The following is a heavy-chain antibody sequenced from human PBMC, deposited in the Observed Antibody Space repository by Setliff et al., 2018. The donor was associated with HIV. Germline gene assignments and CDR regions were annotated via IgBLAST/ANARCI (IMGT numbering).Heavy chain of an antibody. CDR3: ARGPLYGYDRGYFDY. CDR2: IIPILGIA. D-gene: IGHD5-12*01. V-gene: IGHV1-69*10. CDR1: GGTFSSYA. Sequence: ASVKVSCKASGGTFSSYAISWVRQAPGQGLEWMGGIIPILGIANYAQKFQGRVTITADKSTSTAYMELSSLRSEDTALYYCARGPLYGYDRGYFDYWGQGTLVTVSS. J-gene: IGHJ4*02.